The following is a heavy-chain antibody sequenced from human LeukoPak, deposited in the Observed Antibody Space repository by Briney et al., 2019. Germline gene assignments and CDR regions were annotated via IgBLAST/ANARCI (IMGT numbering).Heavy chain of an antibody. CDR3: ASTRGSSFGY. J-gene: IGHJ4*02. D-gene: IGHD3-10*01. V-gene: IGHV3-48*03. CDR2: ISSSGSTI. CDR1: GFTFSSYE. Sequence: GGSLRLSCAASGFTFSSYEMNWVRQAPGKGLEWVSYISSSGSTIYYADSVKGRFTISRDNAKNSLYLQMNSLRAGDTAVYYCASTRGSSFGYWGQGTLVTVSS.